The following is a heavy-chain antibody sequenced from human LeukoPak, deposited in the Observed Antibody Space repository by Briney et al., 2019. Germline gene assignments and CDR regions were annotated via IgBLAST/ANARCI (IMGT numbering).Heavy chain of an antibody. D-gene: IGHD5-12*01. CDR3: AMAGTIIVTAIFDY. V-gene: IGHV4-59*01. CDR1: GGSLSSYY. Sequence: SETLSLTCTVSGGSLSSYYWSWIRQPPGKGLEWIGYIYNSGSTNYNPSLKSRVAISVDTSKNQFSLKVSSVTAADTAVYYCAMAGTIIVTAIFDYWGQGTLVTVSS. CDR2: IYNSGST. J-gene: IGHJ4*02.